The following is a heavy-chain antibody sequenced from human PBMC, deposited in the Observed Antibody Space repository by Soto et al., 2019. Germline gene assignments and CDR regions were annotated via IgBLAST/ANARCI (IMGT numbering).Heavy chain of an antibody. V-gene: IGHV4-39*01. Sequence: QLQLQESGPGLVKPSETLSLTCTVSGGSISSSSYYWGWIRQPPGKGLEWIGSIYYSGSTYYNPSLKSRVTIYVDTSKNQFSLKLSSVTAADTAVYYCARRAVGILTGSVIIGGQGTLVTVSS. CDR2: IYYSGST. CDR1: GGSISSSSYY. CDR3: ARRAVGILTGSVII. J-gene: IGHJ4*02. D-gene: IGHD3-9*01.